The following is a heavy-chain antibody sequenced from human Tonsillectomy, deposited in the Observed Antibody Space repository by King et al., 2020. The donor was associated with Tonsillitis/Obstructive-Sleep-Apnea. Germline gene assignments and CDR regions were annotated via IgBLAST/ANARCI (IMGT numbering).Heavy chain of an antibody. J-gene: IGHJ2*01. V-gene: IGHV3-13*04. CDR1: GFTFSNYD. Sequence: VQLVESGGGLVQPGGSLRLSCAASGFTFSNYDMHWVRQGIGKGLEWVSAIGTAGDTYYPGSVKGRFTISRENAKNSLYLQMNSLRVGDTAVYYCARDPYSSSPDWYFDLWGRGTLVTVSS. D-gene: IGHD6-6*01. CDR2: IGTAGDT. CDR3: ARDPYSSSPDWYFDL.